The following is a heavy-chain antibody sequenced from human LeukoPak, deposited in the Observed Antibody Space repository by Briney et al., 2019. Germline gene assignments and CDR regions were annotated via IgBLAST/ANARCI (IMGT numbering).Heavy chain of an antibody. D-gene: IGHD3-9*01. CDR3: ARLTGYSSESWFDP. CDR1: GGSFSGYY. J-gene: IGHJ5*02. V-gene: IGHV4-34*01. Sequence: PSETLSLTCAVYGGSFSGYYWSWIRQPPGKGLEWIGEINHSGSTNYNPSLKSRVTISVHTSKNQFSLKLSSVTAADTAVYYCARLTGYSSESWFDPWGQGTLVTVSS. CDR2: INHSGST.